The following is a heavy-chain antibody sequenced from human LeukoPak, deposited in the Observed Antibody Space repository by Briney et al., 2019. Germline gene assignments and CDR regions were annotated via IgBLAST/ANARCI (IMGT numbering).Heavy chain of an antibody. CDR3: SKDRGGTLGDYFDY. CDR2: IGGSGGTT. J-gene: IGHJ4*02. V-gene: IGHV3-23*01. CDR1: GFTFRSYA. Sequence: HPGGPLRLSCAGSGFTFRSYAMSWVRQSPGKGLEWVSAIGGSGGTTYYADSVKGRFTISRDNSKNTLYLQMNSLRAEDTALYYCSKDRGGTLGDYFDYWGQGTLVTVSS. D-gene: IGHD3-10*01.